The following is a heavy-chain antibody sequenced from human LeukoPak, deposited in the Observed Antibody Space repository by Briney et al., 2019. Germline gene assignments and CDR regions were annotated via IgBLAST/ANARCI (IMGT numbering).Heavy chain of an antibody. Sequence: GGSLRLSCAASGFTFSSYGMHWVRQAPGKGLEWVAVISYDGSNKYYADSVKGRFTTSRDNSKNTLYLQMNSLRAEDTAVYYCAKANRRFGVVLDAFDIWGQGTMVTVSS. V-gene: IGHV3-30*18. D-gene: IGHD3-3*01. CDR3: AKANRRFGVVLDAFDI. CDR2: ISYDGSNK. J-gene: IGHJ3*02. CDR1: GFTFSSYG.